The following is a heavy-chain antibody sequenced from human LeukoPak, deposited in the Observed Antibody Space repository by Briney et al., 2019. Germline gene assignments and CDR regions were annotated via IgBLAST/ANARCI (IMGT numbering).Heavy chain of an antibody. CDR1: GFTFSSYS. J-gene: IGHJ4*02. Sequence: PGGSLRLSCAASGFTFSSYSMNWVRQAPGKGLEWVSSISSISSYIYYADAVKGRFTISRDNAKISLYLQMNSLRAEDTAVYHCAKDGRSYSSGWPPFDYWGQGALVTVSS. CDR3: AKDGRSYSSGWPPFDY. V-gene: IGHV3-21*01. CDR2: ISSISSYI. D-gene: IGHD6-19*01.